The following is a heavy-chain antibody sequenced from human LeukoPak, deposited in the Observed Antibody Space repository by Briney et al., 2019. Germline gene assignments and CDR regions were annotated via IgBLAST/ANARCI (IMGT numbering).Heavy chain of an antibody. J-gene: IGHJ6*03. CDR2: IKQDGSEK. V-gene: IGHV3-7*01. CDR3: ARDYSSSSSDYYYYMDV. Sequence: PGGSLRLSCAASGYTFSSYCMSWVRQAPGKGLEWVANIKQDGSEKYYVDCVKGRVTISRDNAKSSLYLQMNSLRAEDTAVYYCARDYSSSSSDYYYYMDVWGKGTTVTVSS. D-gene: IGHD6-6*01. CDR1: GYTFSSYC.